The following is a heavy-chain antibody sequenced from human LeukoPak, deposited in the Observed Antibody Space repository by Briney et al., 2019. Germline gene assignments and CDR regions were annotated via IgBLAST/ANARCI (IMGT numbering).Heavy chain of an antibody. Sequence: SETLSLTCTVSGGSISSYYWSWIRQPPGKGLEWIGYIYYSGSTNYNPSLKSRVIISVDTSKNQFSLKLSSVTAADTAVYYCARESGSYIDYWGQGTLVTVSS. J-gene: IGHJ4*02. CDR2: IYYSGST. D-gene: IGHD1-26*01. CDR1: GGSISSYY. V-gene: IGHV4-59*08. CDR3: ARESGSYIDY.